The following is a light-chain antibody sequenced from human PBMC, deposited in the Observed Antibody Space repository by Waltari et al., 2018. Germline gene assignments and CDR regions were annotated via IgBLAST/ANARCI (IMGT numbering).Light chain of an antibody. J-gene: IGKJ1*01. V-gene: IGKV2-30*02. CDR3: MQATHWPLT. Sequence: DVVMTQSPLFLPVTIGQPASISCKSSQSLVHSDGKTDLNWFQQRPGQSPRRLIYKISNRDAGVPDRFSGSGSGTDFTLNISRVEAEDVGFYYCMQATHWPLTFGQGTKVEIK. CDR2: KIS. CDR1: QSLVHSDGKTD.